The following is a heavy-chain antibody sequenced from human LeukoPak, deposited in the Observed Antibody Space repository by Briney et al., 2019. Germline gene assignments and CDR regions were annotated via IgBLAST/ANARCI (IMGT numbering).Heavy chain of an antibody. Sequence: SETLSLTCAVYGGSFSGYYWSWIRQPPGKGLEWIGEINHSGSTNYNPSLKSRVTISVDTSKNQFSLKLSSVTAADTAVYYCARDRGLWFGELAFDYWGQGTLVTVSS. CDR2: INHSGST. V-gene: IGHV4-34*01. CDR1: GGSFSGYY. J-gene: IGHJ4*02. CDR3: ARDRGLWFGELAFDY. D-gene: IGHD3-10*01.